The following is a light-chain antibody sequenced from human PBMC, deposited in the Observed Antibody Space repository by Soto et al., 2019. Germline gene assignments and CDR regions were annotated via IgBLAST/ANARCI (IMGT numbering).Light chain of an antibody. Sequence: DIQMTQSPSTLSASVGDRVTITVRASQIITNSLSWYQPNPGKAPKVLIYDASTLESGVPSRFSGIRSGTEFILTISSLQPDDFATYYCQHYGGMWTFGQGTKVDIK. CDR1: QIITNS. V-gene: IGKV1-5*01. CDR3: QHYGGMWT. CDR2: DAS. J-gene: IGKJ1*01.